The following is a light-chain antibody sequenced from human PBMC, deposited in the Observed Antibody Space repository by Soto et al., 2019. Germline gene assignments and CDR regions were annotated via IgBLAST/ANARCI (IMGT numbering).Light chain of an antibody. Sequence: QSVLTQPPSVSGAPGQRVTISCTGSTSNIGAGYDVHWYQQLPGTAPKLLIYGNSNRHSGVPDRFSGSKSGTSASLAITGLQTEDEADYYCQSHDSGLSGVVFGGGTKLTVL. J-gene: IGLJ2*01. CDR1: TSNIGAGYD. CDR2: GNS. V-gene: IGLV1-40*01. CDR3: QSHDSGLSGVV.